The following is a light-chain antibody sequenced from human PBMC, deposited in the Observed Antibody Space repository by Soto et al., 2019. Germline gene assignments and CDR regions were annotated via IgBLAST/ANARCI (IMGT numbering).Light chain of an antibody. CDR3: SLYSSSSTWV. CDR1: SSDVGIYNR. CDR2: EVS. J-gene: IGLJ3*02. V-gene: IGLV2-18*01. Sequence: QSALTQPPSVSGSPGQSVTISCTGTSSDVGIYNRVSWYQQTPGTAPKLMIYEVSNRPSGVPDRFSRSKSGNTASLTISGLQTEDEADYYCSLYSSSSTWVFGGGTKVTVL.